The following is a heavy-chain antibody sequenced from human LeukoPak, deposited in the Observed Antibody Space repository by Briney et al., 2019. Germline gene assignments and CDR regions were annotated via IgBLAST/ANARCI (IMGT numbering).Heavy chain of an antibody. CDR3: ATGTLRGYSYGFDY. CDR1: GYRFTSYW. CDR2: IYPVDSAT. J-gene: IGHJ4*02. Sequence: GGSLKISCQGSGYRFTSYWIGWVRQIPGKGLEWMGIIYPVDSATRYSPSFQGQVTISAYKSISTAYLQWSSLKASDTAMYYCATGTLRGYSYGFDYWGQGTLVTVSS. D-gene: IGHD5-18*01. V-gene: IGHV5-51*01.